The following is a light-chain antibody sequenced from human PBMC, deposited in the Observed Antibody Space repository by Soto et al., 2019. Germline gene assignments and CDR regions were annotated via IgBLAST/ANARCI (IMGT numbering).Light chain of an antibody. Sequence: EIVMTQSPATLSVSPGERATLSCRASQSVSSNLAWYQQKPGQAPRLLIYGASTRATVIPARFSGSGSGTEFTLTISSLQSEDFAVYYCQQYTNWPPVTFGEGNNVEIQ. CDR2: GAS. CDR1: QSVSSN. CDR3: QQYTNWPPVT. J-gene: IGKJ4*01. V-gene: IGKV3-15*01.